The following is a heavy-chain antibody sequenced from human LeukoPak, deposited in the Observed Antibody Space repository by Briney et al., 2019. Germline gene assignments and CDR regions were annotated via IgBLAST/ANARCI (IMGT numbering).Heavy chain of an antibody. J-gene: IGHJ4*02. Sequence: GGSLRLSCAASGFNFISYSMNWVRQAPGKGLEWVSSISSSSNYIYYADSVKGRFTISRVNAKNSLYLQMNSLRDEDTAVYYCARGRVRAVAGIDYWGQGTLVTVSS. V-gene: IGHV3-21*01. D-gene: IGHD6-19*01. CDR2: ISSSSNYI. CDR3: ARGRVRAVAGIDY. CDR1: GFNFISYS.